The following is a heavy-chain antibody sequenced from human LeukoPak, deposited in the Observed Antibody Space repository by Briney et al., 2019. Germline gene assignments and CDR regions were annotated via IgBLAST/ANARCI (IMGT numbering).Heavy chain of an antibody. D-gene: IGHD6-13*01. CDR2: TYYRSKWYN. Sequence: SQTLSLTCAISGDSVSSNSAAWNWIRQSPSRGLEWLGRTYYRSKWYNDYAVSVKSRITINPDTSKNQFSLQLNSVTPEDTAVYYCAREEAAAGPYWGAYYYYYYMDVWGKGTTVTVSS. J-gene: IGHJ6*03. CDR1: GDSVSSNSAA. V-gene: IGHV6-1*01. CDR3: AREEAAAGPYWGAYYYYYYMDV.